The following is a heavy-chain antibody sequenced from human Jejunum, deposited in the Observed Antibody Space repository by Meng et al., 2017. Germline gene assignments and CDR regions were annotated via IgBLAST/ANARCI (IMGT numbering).Heavy chain of an antibody. D-gene: IGHD6-13*01. CDR2: INPNSGGT. V-gene: IGHV1-2*06. J-gene: IGHJ4*02. Sequence: QVQPVQSGTEVKKPGASGKVSCKASGYPFTNYYIHWVRQAPGQGLDWMGRINPNSGGTNYAQKFQGRVTMTRDTSISTVYMELSSLRSDDTAVYYCAREIEAAGHAGLDYWGQGTLVTVSS. CDR3: AREIEAAGHAGLDY. CDR1: GYPFTNYY.